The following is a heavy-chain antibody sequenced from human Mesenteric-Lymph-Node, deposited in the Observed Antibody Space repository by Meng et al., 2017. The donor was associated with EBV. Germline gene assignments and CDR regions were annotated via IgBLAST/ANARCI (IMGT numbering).Heavy chain of an antibody. V-gene: IGHV3-53*01. CDR3: VRGPWNN. J-gene: IGHJ4*02. CDR1: GFIVSGHY. Sequence: VQWLESGGGLIHPGGSLRLSCAASGFIVSGHYMSWVRQAPGKGLEWVSVIYTDGSTYYADSVKGRFTISRDNSKNTLFIQMNNLRVDDTAVYYCVRGPWNNWGQGTLVTVSS. CDR2: IYTDGST. D-gene: IGHD1/OR15-1a*01.